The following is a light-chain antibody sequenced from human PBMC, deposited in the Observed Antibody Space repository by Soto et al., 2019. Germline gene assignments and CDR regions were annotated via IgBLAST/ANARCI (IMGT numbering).Light chain of an antibody. Sequence: QSALTQPASVSGSPGQSLTIPCTGTTSDVGRYSLVSWFQQFPGKGPQLIIYEVTKRPSGVSHRFSGSKSGNTASLTISGLEAEDEADYYCCLYVYGGAVVFGGGTKVTVL. CDR2: EVT. CDR1: TSDVGRYSL. J-gene: IGLJ2*01. CDR3: CLYVYGGAVV. V-gene: IGLV2-23*02.